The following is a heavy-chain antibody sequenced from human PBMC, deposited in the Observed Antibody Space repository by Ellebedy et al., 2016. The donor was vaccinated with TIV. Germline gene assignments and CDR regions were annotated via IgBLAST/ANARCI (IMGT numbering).Heavy chain of an antibody. J-gene: IGHJ4*02. Sequence: GESLKISCVGSGFDFDDFWVNWVRQAPGKGLEWVASIKYDGREKYFVDSVKGRFTVSRDNSKRSAFLHMNTLRAEDTAIYYCARDRFLSHFDLWGQGTLVAVSS. V-gene: IGHV3-7*03. D-gene: IGHD2-21*01. CDR2: IKYDGREK. CDR3: ARDRFLSHFDL. CDR1: GFDFDDFW.